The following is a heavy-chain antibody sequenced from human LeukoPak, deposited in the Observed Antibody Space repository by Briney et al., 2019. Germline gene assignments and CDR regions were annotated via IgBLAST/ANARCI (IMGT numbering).Heavy chain of an antibody. Sequence: GGSLRLSCAASGFIVSSNYMSWVRQAPGKGLEWVSVIYSDYTTYYADSVRGRFTISRDNSKNTLYLQMDSLRAEGTGVYYCARDVPTGIFGPQYYMDVWGKGATVTVSS. CDR2: IYSDYTT. V-gene: IGHV3-66*02. D-gene: IGHD3/OR15-3a*01. J-gene: IGHJ6*03. CDR3: ARDVPTGIFGPQYYMDV. CDR1: GFIVSSNY.